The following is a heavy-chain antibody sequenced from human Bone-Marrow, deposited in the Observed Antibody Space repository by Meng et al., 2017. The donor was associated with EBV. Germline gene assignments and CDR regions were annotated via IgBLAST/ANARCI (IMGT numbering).Heavy chain of an antibody. J-gene: IGHJ4*02. CDR2: IIPIFGTA. V-gene: IGHV1-69*01. Sequence: VQLVQAGAGGKKPGSAVKVSCKASGGTFSSYAISWVRQAPGQGLEWMGGIIPIFGTANYAQKFQGRVTITADESTSTAYMELSSLRSEDTAVYYCARDSDILTGPGGYWGQGTLVTVSS. CDR3: ARDSDILTGPGGY. CDR1: GGTFSSYA. D-gene: IGHD3-9*01.